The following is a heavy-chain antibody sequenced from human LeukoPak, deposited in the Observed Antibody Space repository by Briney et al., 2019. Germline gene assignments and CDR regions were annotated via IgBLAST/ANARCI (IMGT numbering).Heavy chain of an antibody. CDR1: GGSISSHY. V-gene: IGHV4-59*11. J-gene: IGHJ4*02. D-gene: IGHD5-18*01. Sequence: SETLSLTCTVSGGSISSHYWSWIRQPPGKGLEWIAYLFDSVNTRDNPSLQSRLTLSADTSKNQFSLRLSSVTAADTAVYYCATIKRGSIFGYFDFWGQGIKVTVSS. CDR3: ATIKRGSIFGYFDF. CDR2: LFDSVNT.